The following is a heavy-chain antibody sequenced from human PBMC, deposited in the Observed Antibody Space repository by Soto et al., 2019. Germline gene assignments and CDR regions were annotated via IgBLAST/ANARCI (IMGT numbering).Heavy chain of an antibody. Sequence: GGSLRLSCAASGITFSTYGMHWVRQAPGKGLEWVSAISGSGGSTYYADSVKGRFTISRDNSKNTLYLQMNSLRAEDTAVYYCAKALYYDSSARAPFDYWGQGTLVTVSS. CDR3: AKALYYDSSARAPFDY. CDR2: ISGSGGST. J-gene: IGHJ4*02. V-gene: IGHV3-23*01. D-gene: IGHD3-22*01. CDR1: GITFSTYG.